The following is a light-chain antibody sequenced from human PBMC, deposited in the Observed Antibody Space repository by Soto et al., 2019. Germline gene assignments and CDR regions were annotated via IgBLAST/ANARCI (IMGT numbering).Light chain of an antibody. CDR1: QSVSSSY. J-gene: IGKJ2*01. V-gene: IGKV3-20*01. CDR3: QQYGSSPMYT. Sequence: EIVLTRSPGTLSLSPGERATLSCRASQSVSSSYLVWYQQKPGQAPRLLIYGASSRATGIPDRFSGSGSGTDFTLTISRLEPEDFAVYYCQQYGSSPMYTFGQGTKLEIK. CDR2: GAS.